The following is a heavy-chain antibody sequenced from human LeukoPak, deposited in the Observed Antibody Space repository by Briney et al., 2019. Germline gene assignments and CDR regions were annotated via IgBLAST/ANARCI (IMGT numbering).Heavy chain of an antibody. CDR3: ARETVQSLDY. CDR2: INGDGDTT. CDR1: GFTFSSYW. Sequence: GGSLRLSCAASGFTFSSYWMHWVRQAPGKGLVWVSRINGDGDTTRYADSVKGRFTISRDDAKNTLYLQMNSLTDEDTAVYYCARETVQSLDYWGQGTLLTVSS. J-gene: IGHJ4*02. V-gene: IGHV3-74*01. D-gene: IGHD6-19*01.